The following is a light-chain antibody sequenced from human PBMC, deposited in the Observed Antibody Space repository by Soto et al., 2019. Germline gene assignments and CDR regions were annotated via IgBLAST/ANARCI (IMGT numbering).Light chain of an antibody. Sequence: DIQMTQSPSTLSASVVDRVTITFRASQSFSSWLAWYQQKPGKAPKLLIYDASSLENGVPSRFSGSGSGTEFTLTISSLQPDDFATYYCQQYNSYALTFGQGTRLEI. V-gene: IGKV1-5*01. J-gene: IGKJ5*01. CDR2: DAS. CDR3: QQYNSYALT. CDR1: QSFSSW.